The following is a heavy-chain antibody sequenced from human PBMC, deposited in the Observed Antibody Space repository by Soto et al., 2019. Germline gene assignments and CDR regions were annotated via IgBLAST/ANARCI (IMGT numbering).Heavy chain of an antibody. CDR3: ARDSRMYSSGWYIYFDY. Sequence: ASVNVSCKSSGYTFTSYSIHWVRQAPGQRLEWMGWINAGNGNTKYSQKFQGRVTITRDTSASTAYMELSSLRSEDTAVYYCARDSRMYSSGWYIYFDYWGQGTLVTVSS. D-gene: IGHD6-19*01. CDR1: GYTFTSYS. CDR2: INAGNGNT. V-gene: IGHV1-3*01. J-gene: IGHJ4*02.